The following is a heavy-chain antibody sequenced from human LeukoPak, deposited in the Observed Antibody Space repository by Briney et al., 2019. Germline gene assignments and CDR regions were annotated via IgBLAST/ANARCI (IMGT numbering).Heavy chain of an antibody. V-gene: IGHV3-11*04. D-gene: IGHD3-22*01. CDR3: VYYYDSSGYYYFDY. CDR2: ISSSGSTI. CDR1: GFTFSDYY. J-gene: IGHJ4*02. Sequence: GGSLRLSCAASGFTFSDYYMSWIRQAPGKGLEWVSYISSSGSTIYYADSVKGRFTISRDNAKNSLYLQMNSLRAEDTAVYYCVYYYDSSGYYYFDYWGQGTLVTVSS.